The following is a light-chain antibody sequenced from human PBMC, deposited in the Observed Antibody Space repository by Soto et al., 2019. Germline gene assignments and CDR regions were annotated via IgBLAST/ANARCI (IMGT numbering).Light chain of an antibody. CDR1: QSISSY. CDR2: AAS. CDR3: QQSYSTPVWT. V-gene: IGKV1-39*01. J-gene: IGKJ1*01. Sequence: DIQMTQSPSSLSASVGDRVTITCRASQSISSYLNWYQQKPGKAPKLLIYAASSLQSGVPSRFSGSGSGTDFTLTISRLQPEDFSTYYCQQSYSTPVWTFGQGTKVEIK.